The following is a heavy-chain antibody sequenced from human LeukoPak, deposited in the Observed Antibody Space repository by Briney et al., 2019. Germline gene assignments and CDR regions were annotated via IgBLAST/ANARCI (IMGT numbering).Heavy chain of an antibody. CDR3: ARVDSSSGFDY. Sequence: SETLSLTCTVSGGSISSVSYYWGWIRQPPGKGLEWIGSIYYSGSTYYNPSLKSRVTISVDTSKNQFSLKLSSVTAADTAVYYCARVDSSSGFDYWGQGTLVTVSS. CDR2: IYYSGST. CDR1: GGSISSVSYY. V-gene: IGHV4-39*07. J-gene: IGHJ4*02. D-gene: IGHD6-6*01.